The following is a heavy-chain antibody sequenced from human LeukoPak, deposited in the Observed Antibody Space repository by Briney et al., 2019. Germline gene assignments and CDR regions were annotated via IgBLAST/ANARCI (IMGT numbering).Heavy chain of an antibody. CDR3: ARDRDFLSGNYRRDFDY. J-gene: IGHJ4*02. CDR2: INTNTGNP. CDR1: GYTFTSYA. V-gene: IGHV7-4-1*02. Sequence: ASVKVSCKASGYTFTSYAMNWVRQAPGQGLEWMGWINTNTGNPTYAQGFAGRFVFSLDTSVTTAYLQINSLKAEDTAVYYCARDRDFLSGNYRRDFDYWGQGTLVTVSP. D-gene: IGHD3-3*01.